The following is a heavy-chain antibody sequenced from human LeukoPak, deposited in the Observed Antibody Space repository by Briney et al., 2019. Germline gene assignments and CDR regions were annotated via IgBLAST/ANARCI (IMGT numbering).Heavy chain of an antibody. CDR1: GGSISNYC. D-gene: IGHD3-3*01. J-gene: IGHJ5*02. Sequence: SETLSLTCTVSGGSISNYCWSWVRQPPGKGLEWTGFIYTSGSSDYNPSLKSRVTMSVDTSKNQVSMELRFLTAADTALYYCATSYDAKTAPYDLWGQGTLVTVSS. CDR3: ATSYDAKTAPYDL. CDR2: IYTSGSS. V-gene: IGHV4-4*09.